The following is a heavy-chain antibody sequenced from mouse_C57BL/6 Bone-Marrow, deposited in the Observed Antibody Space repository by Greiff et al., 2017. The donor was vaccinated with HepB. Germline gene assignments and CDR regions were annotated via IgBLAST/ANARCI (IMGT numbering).Heavy chain of an antibody. CDR2: IDPANGNT. V-gene: IGHV14-3*01. D-gene: IGHD1-1*01. Sequence: VQLKESVAELVRPGASVKLSCTASGFNIKNTYMHWVKQRPEQGLEWIGRIDPANGNTKYAPKFQGKATITADTSSNTAYLQLSSLTSEDTAIYYCARFPYGSRLYYYAMDYWGQGTSVTVSS. J-gene: IGHJ4*01. CDR3: ARFPYGSRLYYYAMDY. CDR1: GFNIKNTY.